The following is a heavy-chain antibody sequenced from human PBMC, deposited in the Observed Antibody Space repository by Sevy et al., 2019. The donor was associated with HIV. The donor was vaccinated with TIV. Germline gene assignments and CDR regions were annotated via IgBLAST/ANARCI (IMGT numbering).Heavy chain of an antibody. V-gene: IGHV3-21*01. CDR2: ISSGSSYI. CDR3: ARRNYYGSIYYFDY. D-gene: IGHD3-10*01. Sequence: GGSLRLSCAASGFTFSNYYINWVRQAPGKGLEWVSSISSGSSYIFYADSVKGRFTISRDNAKNSLYLHMNSLRAEDTAVYYCARRNYYGSIYYFDYWGQGTLVTVSS. J-gene: IGHJ4*02. CDR1: GFTFSNYY.